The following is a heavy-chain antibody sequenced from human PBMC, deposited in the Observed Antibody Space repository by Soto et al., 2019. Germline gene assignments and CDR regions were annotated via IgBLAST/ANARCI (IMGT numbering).Heavy chain of an antibody. D-gene: IGHD6-19*01. V-gene: IGHV4-61*01. J-gene: IGHJ6*02. Sequence: SETLSLTCTVSGGSVSSGSYYWSWIRQPPGKGLEWIGYIYYSGSTNYNPSLKSRVTISVDTSKNQFSLKLSSVTAADTAVFYCARGYSSGWYGYYYYGMDVRGQGTTVTVSS. CDR2: IYYSGST. CDR1: GGSVSSGSYY. CDR3: ARGYSSGWYGYYYYGMDV.